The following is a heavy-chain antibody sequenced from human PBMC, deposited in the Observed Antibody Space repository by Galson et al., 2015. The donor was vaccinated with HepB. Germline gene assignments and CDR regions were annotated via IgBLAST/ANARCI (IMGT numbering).Heavy chain of an antibody. CDR2: INAGNGNT. J-gene: IGHJ5*02. Sequence: SVKVSCKASGYTFTSYAMHWVRQAPGQRLEWMGWINAGNGNTKYSQKLQGRVTITRDTSASTAYMELSSLRSEDTAVYYCARDWAAVAGTVRNWFDPWGQGTLVTVSS. CDR1: GYTFTSYA. CDR3: ARDWAAVAGTVRNWFDP. V-gene: IGHV1-3*01. D-gene: IGHD6-19*01.